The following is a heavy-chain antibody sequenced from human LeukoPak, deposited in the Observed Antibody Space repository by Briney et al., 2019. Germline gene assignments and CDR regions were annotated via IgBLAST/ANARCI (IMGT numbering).Heavy chain of an antibody. CDR2: ISSSGNSR. Sequence: PGGSLRLSCAASGFILSNYRMNWVRQAPGKGLEWVSYISSSGNSREYADSVKGRFTISRDNARDSLHLQMNSLRPEDTALYYCAKALIPMIRGEGFDYWGQGTLVTVSS. D-gene: IGHD3-10*01. J-gene: IGHJ4*02. CDR3: AKALIPMIRGEGFDY. V-gene: IGHV3-21*04. CDR1: GFILSNYR.